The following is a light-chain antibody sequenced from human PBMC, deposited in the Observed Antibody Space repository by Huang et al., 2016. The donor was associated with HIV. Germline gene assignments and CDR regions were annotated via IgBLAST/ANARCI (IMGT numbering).Light chain of an antibody. Sequence: EIMLTQSPATLSLSPGEKATLSCMASQRVNTFLAWYQQKPGQAPRLLIYDASNRATGIPARFSGSGSGTDFTLTISSLEPEDSAVYYCQQRSDWPLTLGGGTKVEIQ. CDR2: DAS. J-gene: IGKJ4*01. V-gene: IGKV3-11*01. CDR3: QQRSDWPLT. CDR1: QRVNTF.